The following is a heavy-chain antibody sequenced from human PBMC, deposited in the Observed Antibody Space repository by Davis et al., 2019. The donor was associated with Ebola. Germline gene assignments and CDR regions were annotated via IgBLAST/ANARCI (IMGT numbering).Heavy chain of an antibody. V-gene: IGHV3-74*01. Sequence: PGGSLRLSCVVSGFTFSSYWMHWVRQAPGKGLVWLSRIKSDGSTKSYADSVKGRFTISRDNAKNTLYLQMDSLRAEDTAVYYYARDGEHYSDLDYWGQGTLVTVFS. CDR2: IKSDGSTK. CDR3: ARDGEHYSDLDY. CDR1: GFTFSSYW. D-gene: IGHD1-26*01. J-gene: IGHJ4*02.